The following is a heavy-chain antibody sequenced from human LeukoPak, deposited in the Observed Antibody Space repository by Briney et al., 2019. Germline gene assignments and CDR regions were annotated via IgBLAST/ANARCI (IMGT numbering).Heavy chain of an antibody. CDR3: ARSGTVTTWNY. J-gene: IGHJ4*02. CDR2: IYYSGTT. CDR1: GGSISSGGYY. Sequence: SETLSLTCTVSGGSISSGGYYWRWIRQHPGKGLEWIGCIYYSGTTYYHPSLTSRVAISVDTSKNQFSLKLSSVTAAVTAVYNCARSGTVTTWNYWGQGTLVTVSS. D-gene: IGHD4-17*01. V-gene: IGHV4-31*03.